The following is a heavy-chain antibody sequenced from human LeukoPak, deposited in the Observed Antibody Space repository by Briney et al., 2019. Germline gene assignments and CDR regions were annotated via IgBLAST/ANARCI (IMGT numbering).Heavy chain of an antibody. J-gene: IGHJ4*02. CDR2: IYHSGST. CDR3: AETEEGY. Sequence: SETLSLTCAVSGGPISSGGYSWSWIRQPPGKGLEWIGYIYHSGSTYYNPSLKSRVTISVDRSKNQFSLKLSSVTAADTAVYYCAETEEGYWGQGTLVTVSS. V-gene: IGHV4-30-2*01. CDR1: GGPISSGGYS.